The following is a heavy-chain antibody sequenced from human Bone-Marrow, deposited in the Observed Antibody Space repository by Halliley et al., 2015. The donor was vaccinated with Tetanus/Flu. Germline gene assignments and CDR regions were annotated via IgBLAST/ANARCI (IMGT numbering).Heavy chain of an antibody. Sequence: ISYDGSNKYPADPVKGRFPITRDNSKNTLFLQMNSRGAEDTAVYYGANQGGSYLRRTYVENWGQGTLVTVAS. J-gene: IGHJ4*02. CDR3: ANQGGSYLRRTYVEN. D-gene: IGHD1-26*01. CDR2: ISYDGSNK. V-gene: IGHV3-30*18.